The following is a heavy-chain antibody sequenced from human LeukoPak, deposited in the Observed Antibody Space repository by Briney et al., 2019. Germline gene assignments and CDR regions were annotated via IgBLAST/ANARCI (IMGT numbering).Heavy chain of an antibody. CDR1: GFTFSSYA. Sequence: PGGSLRLSCAASGFTFSSYAMTWVRQAPGKGLEWIGNIYHAGNTYYNPSLKSRVTISVDTSKNQFSLKLSSVTAADTAVYYCAKRIRSDWYFDFWGQGTLVTVSS. V-gene: IGHV4-59*04. J-gene: IGHJ4*02. CDR3: AKRIRSDWYFDF. CDR2: IYHAGNT. D-gene: IGHD6-19*01.